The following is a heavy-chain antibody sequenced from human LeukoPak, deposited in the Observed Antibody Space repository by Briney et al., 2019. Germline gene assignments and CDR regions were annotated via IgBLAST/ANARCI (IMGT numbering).Heavy chain of an antibody. CDR1: GYTFTGYY. D-gene: IGHD6-13*01. CDR3: ARGYPLSTTAAGTYFQH. V-gene: IGHV1-2*02. J-gene: IGHJ1*01. CDR2: INPNSGGT. Sequence: ASVRVSCKASGYTFTGYYMHWVRQAPGQGLEWMGWINPNSGGTNYAQKFQGRVTMTRDTSISTAYMELSRLRSDDTAVYYCARGYPLSTTAAGTYFQHWGQGTLVTVSS.